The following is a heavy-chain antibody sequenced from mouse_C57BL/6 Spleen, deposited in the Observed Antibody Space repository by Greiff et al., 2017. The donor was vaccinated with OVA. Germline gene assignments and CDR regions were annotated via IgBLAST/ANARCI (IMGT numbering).Heavy chain of an antibody. CDR2: IYPGSGST. V-gene: IGHV1-55*01. D-gene: IGHD2-4*01. Sequence: QVQLQQPGAELVKPGASVKLSCKASGYTFTSYWITWVKQRPGQGLEWIGDIYPGSGSTNYNEKFKSKATLTVDTSSSTAYMQLSSLTSEDSAVYYCASGLRGDWYFDVWGKGTTVTVSS. CDR3: ASGLRGDWYFDV. J-gene: IGHJ1*03. CDR1: GYTFTSYW.